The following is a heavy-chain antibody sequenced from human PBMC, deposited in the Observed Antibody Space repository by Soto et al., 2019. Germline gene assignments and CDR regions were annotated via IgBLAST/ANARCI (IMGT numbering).Heavy chain of an antibody. J-gene: IGHJ4*02. CDR1: GGSISSSSYY. D-gene: IGHD3-10*01. Sequence: SETLSLTCTVSGGSISSSSYYWGWIRQPPGKGLEWIGSIYYSGSTYYNPSLKSRVTISVDTSKNQFSLKLSSVTAADTAVYYCARLQLLWFGEPQYYFDYWGQGTLVTAPQ. CDR2: IYYSGST. CDR3: ARLQLLWFGEPQYYFDY. V-gene: IGHV4-39*01.